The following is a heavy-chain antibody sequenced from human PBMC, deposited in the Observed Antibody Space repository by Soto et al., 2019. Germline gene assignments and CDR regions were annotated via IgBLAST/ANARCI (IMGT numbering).Heavy chain of an antibody. CDR2: IYYSGST. J-gene: IGHJ5*02. CDR3: ARVLLEYGDARTRWFDP. D-gene: IGHD4-17*01. V-gene: IGHV4-31*03. Sequence: QVQLQESGPGLVKPSQTLSLTCTVSGGSISSGGYYWSWIRQHPGKGLEWIGYIYYSGSTYYNPSLKRRVTISVDTSKNQFSLKLSSVTAADTAVYYCARVLLEYGDARTRWFDPWGQGTLVTVSS. CDR1: GGSISSGGYY.